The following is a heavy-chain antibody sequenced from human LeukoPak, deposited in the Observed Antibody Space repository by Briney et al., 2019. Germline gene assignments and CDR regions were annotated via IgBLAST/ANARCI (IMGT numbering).Heavy chain of an antibody. J-gene: IGHJ4*02. D-gene: IGHD4-17*01. CDR3: AREASSGDLEY. CDR1: GFTFSSYE. Sequence: GGSMRLSCAASGFTFSSYEMNWVRQAPGKGLEWVSYISSSAGTIYYTDSVKGRFTISRDNAKNSLYLQMNSLRAEDTAVYYCAREASSGDLEYWGQGTLVTVSS. V-gene: IGHV3-48*03. CDR2: ISSSAGTI.